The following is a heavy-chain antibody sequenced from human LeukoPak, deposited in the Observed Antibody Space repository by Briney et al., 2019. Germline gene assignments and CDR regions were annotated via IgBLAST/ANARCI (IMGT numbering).Heavy chain of an antibody. J-gene: IGHJ6*02. V-gene: IGHV4-31*03. CDR2: IYYSGST. Sequence: SETLSLTCTVSGGSISSGGYYWSWIRQHPGKGLEWIGYIYYSGSTYYNPSLKSRVTISVDTSKNQFSLKLSSVTAADTAVYYCARQNSVAGTVYYYYGMDVWGQGTTVTVSS. D-gene: IGHD6-19*01. CDR1: GGSISSGGYY. CDR3: ARQNSVAGTVYYYYGMDV.